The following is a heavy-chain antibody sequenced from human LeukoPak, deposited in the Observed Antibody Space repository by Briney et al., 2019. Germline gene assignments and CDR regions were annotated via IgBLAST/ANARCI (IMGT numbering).Heavy chain of an antibody. J-gene: IGHJ5*02. V-gene: IGHV3-30*02. CDR3: AKDSGTYQFDP. CDR2: IRNDGNDK. D-gene: IGHD1-26*01. Sequence: GGSLRLSCGAPGFIFNSYGMHWVRQAPGKGLEWVGFIRNDGNDKFYAESVRGRFTISRDNSKNTLYLQMNSLRGDDTAVYFCAKDSGTYQFDPWGQGTLVTVSS. CDR1: GFIFNSYG.